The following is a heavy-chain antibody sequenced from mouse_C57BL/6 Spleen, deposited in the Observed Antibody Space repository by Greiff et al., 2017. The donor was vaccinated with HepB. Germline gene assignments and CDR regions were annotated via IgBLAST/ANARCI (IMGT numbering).Heavy chain of an antibody. Sequence: VQLQQSGPELVKPGASVKISCKASGYSFTGYYMNWVKQSPEKSLEWIGEINPSTGGTTYNQKFKAKATLTVDKSSSTAYMQLKSLTSEDSAVYYCARSDYYYGAYWGQGTLVTVSA. CDR3: ARSDYYYGAY. D-gene: IGHD1-1*01. J-gene: IGHJ3*01. CDR1: GYSFTGYY. CDR2: INPSTGGT. V-gene: IGHV1-42*01.